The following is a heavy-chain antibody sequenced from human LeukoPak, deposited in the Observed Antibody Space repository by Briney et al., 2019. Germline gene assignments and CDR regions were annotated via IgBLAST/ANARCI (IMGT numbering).Heavy chain of an antibody. CDR1: GFTFSTYS. CDR3: ARVSVFGTREYFDY. D-gene: IGHD6-13*01. CDR2: ISGNSSSI. Sequence: PGGSLRLSCAASGFTFSTYSMNWVRQAPGKGLEWVSYISGNSSSIYDADSVKGRFTISRGNAKNSLYLQMNSLRDEDTAVYYCARVSVFGTREYFDYWGQGTLVTVSS. J-gene: IGHJ4*02. V-gene: IGHV3-48*02.